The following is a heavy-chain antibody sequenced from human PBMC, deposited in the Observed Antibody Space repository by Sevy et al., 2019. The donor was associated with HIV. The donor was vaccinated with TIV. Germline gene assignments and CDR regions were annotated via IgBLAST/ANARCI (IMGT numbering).Heavy chain of an antibody. CDR1: GGSVSSGNYY. CDR2: IYYSGST. J-gene: IGHJ4*02. Sequence: SETLSLTCTVSGGSVSSGNYYWSWIRQPPGKGLEWIGYIYYSGSTNYNPSLESRVTISIDTSKNQFSLKLRSVTAADTAVNYCARDNFGYGHYFDYWGQGTLVTVSS. CDR3: ARDNFGYGHYFDY. V-gene: IGHV4-61*01. D-gene: IGHD5-18*01.